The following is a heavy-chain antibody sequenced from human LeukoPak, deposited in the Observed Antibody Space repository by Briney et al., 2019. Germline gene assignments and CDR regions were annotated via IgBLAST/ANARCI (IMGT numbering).Heavy chain of an antibody. V-gene: IGHV1-18*01. J-gene: IGHJ4*02. CDR2: ISAYNGNT. Sequence: ASVKVSCKASGYIFPSYGISWVRQAPGQGLEWMGWISAYNGNTNYAQKLQGRVTMTTDTSTSTAYMELRSLRSDDTAVYYCARAPKRITIFGVVNPYFDYWGQGTLVTVSS. CDR3: ARAPKRITIFGVVNPYFDY. D-gene: IGHD3-3*01. CDR1: GYIFPSYG.